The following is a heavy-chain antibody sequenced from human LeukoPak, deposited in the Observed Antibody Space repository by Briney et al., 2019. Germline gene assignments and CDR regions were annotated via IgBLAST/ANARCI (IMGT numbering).Heavy chain of an antibody. J-gene: IGHJ4*02. V-gene: IGHV4-34*01. CDR1: GGSFSGYY. CDR3: ARVGYSGGWYADY. CDR2: INHSGST. D-gene: IGHD6-19*01. Sequence: SETLSLTFAAYGGSFSGYYWSWVRQPPGKGLEWIGEINHSGSTKYNPSLKSRVTISVDTSKNQFSLKLTSVTAADTAVYYCARVGYSGGWYADYWGQGTLATVSS.